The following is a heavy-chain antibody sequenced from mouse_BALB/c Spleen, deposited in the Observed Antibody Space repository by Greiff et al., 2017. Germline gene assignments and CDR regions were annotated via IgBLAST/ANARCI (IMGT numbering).Heavy chain of an antibody. Sequence: EGQLQQSGAELVRPGALVKLSCKASGFNIKDYYMHWVKQRPEQGLEWIGWIDPENGNTIYDPKFQGKASITADTSSNTAYLQLSSLTSEDTAVYYCALYYYGSSYFDYWGQGTTLTVSS. J-gene: IGHJ2*01. CDR1: GFNIKDYY. CDR2: IDPENGNT. CDR3: ALYYYGSSYFDY. V-gene: IGHV14-1*02. D-gene: IGHD1-1*01.